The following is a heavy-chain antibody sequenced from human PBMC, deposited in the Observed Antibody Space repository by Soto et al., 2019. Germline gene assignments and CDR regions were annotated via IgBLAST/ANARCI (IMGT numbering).Heavy chain of an antibody. D-gene: IGHD6-13*01. CDR2: IWYDGSNK. Sequence: QVQLVESGGGVVQPGRSLRLSCAASGFTFGSYGMHWVRQAPGKGLEWVAVIWYDGSNKYYADSVKGRFTISRDNSKNTLYLQMNSLRAEDTAVYYCARDRRYSSSWYGVIDYWGQGTLVTVSS. J-gene: IGHJ4*02. CDR1: GFTFGSYG. CDR3: ARDRRYSSSWYGVIDY. V-gene: IGHV3-33*01.